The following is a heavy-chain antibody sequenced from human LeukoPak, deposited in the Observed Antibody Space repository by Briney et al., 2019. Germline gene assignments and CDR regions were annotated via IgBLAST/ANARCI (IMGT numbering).Heavy chain of an antibody. D-gene: IGHD1-7*01. J-gene: IGHJ6*02. CDR1: GYTFTGYY. V-gene: IGHV1-46*01. CDR2: INPSGGST. CDR3: AREDGTIHYYYYGMDV. Sequence: ASVKVSCTASGYTFTGYYIHWVRQAPGQGLEWMGIINPSGGSTSYAQRFQGRVTMTRDTSTSTVYMELSSLRSEDTAVYYCAREDGTIHYYYYGMDVWGQGTTVTVSS.